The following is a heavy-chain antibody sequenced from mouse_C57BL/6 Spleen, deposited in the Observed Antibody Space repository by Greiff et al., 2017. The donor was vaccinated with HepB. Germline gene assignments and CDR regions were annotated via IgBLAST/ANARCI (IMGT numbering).Heavy chain of an antibody. CDR2: ISSGSSTI. D-gene: IGHD2-3*01. CDR1: GFTFSDYG. V-gene: IGHV5-17*01. J-gene: IGHJ3*01. Sequence: EVQLVESGGGLVKPGGSLKLSCAASGFTFSDYGMHWVRQAPEKGLEWVAYISSGSSTIYYADTVKGRFTISRDNATDTLFLQMTSLRSEDTAMYYCAKDGYPAWFAYWGQGTLVTVSA. CDR3: AKDGYPAWFAY.